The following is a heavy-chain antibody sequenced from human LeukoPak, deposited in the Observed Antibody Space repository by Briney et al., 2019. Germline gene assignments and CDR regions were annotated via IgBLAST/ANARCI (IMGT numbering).Heavy chain of an antibody. CDR2: ISSSGSTI. Sequence: PGGSLRLSCAASGFTFSSYEMNWVRQAPGKGLEWVSYISSSGSTIYYADSVKGRFTISRDNAKNSLYLQMNSLRAEDTAVYYCAASWYVLLGAREPGPDYWGQGTLVTVSS. CDR1: GFTFSSYE. CDR3: AASWYVLLGAREPGPDY. V-gene: IGHV3-48*03. D-gene: IGHD6-13*01. J-gene: IGHJ4*02.